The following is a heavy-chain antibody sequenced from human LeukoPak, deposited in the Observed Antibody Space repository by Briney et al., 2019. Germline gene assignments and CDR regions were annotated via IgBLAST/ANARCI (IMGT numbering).Heavy chain of an antibody. D-gene: IGHD6-13*01. J-gene: IGHJ4*02. CDR3: ARLHSSSWYYFDY. CDR2: IYYSGST. CDR1: GGSISSSSYY. Sequence: PSETLSLTCTVSGGSISSSSYYWGWIRQPPGKGLEWIGSIYYSGSTYYNPSLKSRITISVDTSKNQFSLKLSSVTAADTAVHYCARLHSSSWYYFDYWGQGTLVTVSS. V-gene: IGHV4-39*01.